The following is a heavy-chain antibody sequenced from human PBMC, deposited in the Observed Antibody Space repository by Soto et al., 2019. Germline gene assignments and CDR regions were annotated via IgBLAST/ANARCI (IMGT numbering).Heavy chain of an antibody. D-gene: IGHD3-10*01. V-gene: IGHV3-23*01. CDR1: GFTFSSYD. CDR3: AIRGLSKSEVRGYFDY. CDR2: ISGSGGST. Sequence: GGSLRLSCAASGFTFSSYDMTWVRQAPGKGLEWVSAISGSGGSTNYGDSVKGRFIISRDNSKNTLFMQMNSLRVEDTAVYYCAIRGLSKSEVRGYFDYWGRGTLVSVSS. J-gene: IGHJ4*02.